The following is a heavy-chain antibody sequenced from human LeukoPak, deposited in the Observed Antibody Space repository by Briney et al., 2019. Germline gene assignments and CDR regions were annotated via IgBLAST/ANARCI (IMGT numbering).Heavy chain of an antibody. CDR3: ARRGDSSCFDS. J-gene: IGHJ4*02. CDR2: IYYSGST. Sequence: SETLSLTCTVSGGSLSSGNYYWGWVRQHPGKGLEWIGHIYYSGSTYYNPSLKSRVIISLDTSKNQFSLNLSSVTAADTAVYYCARRGDSSCFDSWGQGTLVTVSS. V-gene: IGHV4-31*03. CDR1: GGSLSSGNYY. D-gene: IGHD6-6*01.